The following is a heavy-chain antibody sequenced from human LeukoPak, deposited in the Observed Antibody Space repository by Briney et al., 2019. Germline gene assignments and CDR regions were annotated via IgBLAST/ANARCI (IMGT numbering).Heavy chain of an antibody. D-gene: IGHD6-13*01. Sequence: PSETLSLTCAVYGGSFSGYYWSWIRQPPGKGLEWIGEINHSGSTNYNPSLKSRVTMSVDTPKNQFSLKLSSVTAADTAVYYCARAGGRHSGWFIFDYWGQGTLVTVSS. CDR1: GGSFSGYY. V-gene: IGHV4-34*01. J-gene: IGHJ4*02. CDR2: INHSGST. CDR3: ARAGGRHSGWFIFDY.